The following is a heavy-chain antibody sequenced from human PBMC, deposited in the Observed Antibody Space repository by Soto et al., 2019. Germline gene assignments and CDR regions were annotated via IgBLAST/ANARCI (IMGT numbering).Heavy chain of an antibody. V-gene: IGHV5-51*01. J-gene: IGHJ4*02. CDR1: GYSFTSYW. CDR2: IYPGDSDT. D-gene: IGHD3-22*01. Sequence: PGESLKISCKGSGYSFTSYWIGWVRQMPGKGLEWMGIIYPGDSDTRYGPSFQGQVTISADKSISTAYLQWSSLKASDTAIYYCARHPYNYKSMIDFWGQGTLVTVSS. CDR3: ARHPYNYKSMIDF.